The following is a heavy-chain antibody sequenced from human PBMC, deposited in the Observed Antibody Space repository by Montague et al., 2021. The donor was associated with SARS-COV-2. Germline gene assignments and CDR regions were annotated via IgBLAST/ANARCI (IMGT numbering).Heavy chain of an antibody. J-gene: IGHJ4*02. V-gene: IGHV2-70*01. D-gene: IGHD3-9*01. Sequence: TLSLTCTVSGGSISSGGYYWSWIRQPPGKALEWLALIDWDDDKYYSTSLKTRLTISKDTSKNQVVLTMTNMDPVDTATYYCARIRDYDILTGSYSGFDYWGQGTLVTVSS. CDR2: IDWDDDK. CDR1: GGSISSGGYY. CDR3: ARIRDYDILTGSYSGFDY.